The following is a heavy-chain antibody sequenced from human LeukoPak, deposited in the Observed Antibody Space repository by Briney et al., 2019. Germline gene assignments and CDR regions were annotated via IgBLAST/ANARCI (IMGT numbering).Heavy chain of an antibody. D-gene: IGHD5-18*01. CDR1: GYSISSGYY. CDR3: ARDRELWLRYYFDY. Sequence: PSETLSLTCTVSGYSISSGYYWGWIRQPPGKGLEWVSYISSSGSTIYYADSVKGRFTISRDNAKNSLYLQMNSLRAEDTAIYYCARDRELWLRYYFDYWGQGTLVTVSS. CDR2: ISSSGSTI. V-gene: IGHV3-11*04. J-gene: IGHJ4*02.